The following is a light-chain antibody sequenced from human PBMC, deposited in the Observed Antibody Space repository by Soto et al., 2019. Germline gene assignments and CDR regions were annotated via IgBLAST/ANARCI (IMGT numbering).Light chain of an antibody. V-gene: IGLV1-44*01. CDR3: EAWDDRLNSPRMR. CDR2: CNN. Sequence: QSVLTQPPSVSATPGQRVTISCSGTYSNIGSNTVAWYQRLPGAAPKLLIYCNNERPSGVPDRFSGSKSGSSASLAISGLQAEDVADYYCEAWDDRLNSPRMRFGGGTKVTVL. J-gene: IGLJ2*01. CDR1: YSNIGSNT.